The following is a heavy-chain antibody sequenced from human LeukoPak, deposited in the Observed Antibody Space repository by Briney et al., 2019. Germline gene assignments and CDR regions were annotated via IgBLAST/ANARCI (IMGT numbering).Heavy chain of an antibody. Sequence: QPGRSLRLFCAASGFTFGDYGMSWVRQAPGKGLEWVGFIRSKAYGGTTEYAASVKGRFTISRDDSKSIAYLQMNSLKTEDTAVYYCTRGDYYDTSGYYFLFDYWGQGTLVTVSS. D-gene: IGHD3-22*01. CDR1: GFTFGDYG. J-gene: IGHJ4*02. CDR2: IRSKAYGGTT. CDR3: TRGDYYDTSGYYFLFDY. V-gene: IGHV3-49*04.